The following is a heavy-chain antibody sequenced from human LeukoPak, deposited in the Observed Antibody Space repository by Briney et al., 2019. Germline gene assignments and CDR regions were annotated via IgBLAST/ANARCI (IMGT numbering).Heavy chain of an antibody. D-gene: IGHD2-21*02. Sequence: GGSLRLSCAASGFSFSSYGMQWVRQAPGKGLQWVAVVSYDGSNIDCADSVKGRFTISRDNSKNTLYLQMNSLRAEDTAVYYCAQGFTAIIYWGQGTLVTVSS. CDR2: VSYDGSNI. V-gene: IGHV3-30*03. J-gene: IGHJ4*02. CDR1: GFSFSSYG. CDR3: AQGFTAIIY.